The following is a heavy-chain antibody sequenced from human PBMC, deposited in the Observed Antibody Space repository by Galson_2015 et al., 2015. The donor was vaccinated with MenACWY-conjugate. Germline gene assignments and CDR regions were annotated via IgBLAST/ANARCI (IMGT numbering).Heavy chain of an antibody. CDR2: ISVSGGST. D-gene: IGHD6-13*01. CDR1: GFSFSSYA. Sequence: SLRLSCAASGFSFSSYAMSWVRQAPGKGLEWVSGISVSGGSTNYADSVKGRFTISRDNSTNTLYLQMNSLRAEDTAVYYCAKTGGIAAADYWGQGTLVTVSS. J-gene: IGHJ4*02. CDR3: AKTGGIAAADY. V-gene: IGHV3-23*01.